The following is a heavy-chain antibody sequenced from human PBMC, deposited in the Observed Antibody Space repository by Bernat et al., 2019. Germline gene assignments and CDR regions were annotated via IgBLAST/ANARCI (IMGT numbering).Heavy chain of an antibody. V-gene: IGHV3-30*01. CDR3: ARAPIQDDYYMDV. Sequence: QVQLVESGGGVVQPGRSLRLSCAASGFTFSSYAMHWVRQAPGKGLEWVAVISYDGSNKYYADSVKGRFTISRDNSKNTLYLQMNSLRAEDTAVYYCARAPIQDDYYMDVWGKGTTVTVSS. D-gene: IGHD2-2*02. J-gene: IGHJ6*03. CDR1: GFTFSSYA. CDR2: ISYDGSNK.